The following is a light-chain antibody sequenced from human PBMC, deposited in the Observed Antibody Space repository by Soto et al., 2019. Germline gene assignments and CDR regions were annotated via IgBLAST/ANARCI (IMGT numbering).Light chain of an antibody. CDR1: RSINSY. J-gene: IGKJ2*01. V-gene: IGKV1-39*01. CDR2: ATS. CDR3: QQTYKTPYT. Sequence: DIQMTQSPSSLSASVGDTVTITCRPSRSINSYANWYQQSPGKAPKLLIYATSNLQSGVPSRFSGSESATDFTLTIASLQPEDSATYYCQQTYKTPYTFGQGTKLEIK.